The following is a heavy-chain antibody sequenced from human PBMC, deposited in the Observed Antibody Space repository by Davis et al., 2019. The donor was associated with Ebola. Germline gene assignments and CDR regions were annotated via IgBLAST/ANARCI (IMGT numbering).Heavy chain of an antibody. D-gene: IGHD3-10*01. CDR3: ARQGLLWFGELLTHNYGMDV. V-gene: IGHV4-59*08. CDR2: IYYSGST. CDR1: GGSISSYY. Sequence: SETLSLTCTVSGGSISSYYWSWIRQPPGKGLEWIGYIYYSGSTNYNPSLKSRVTISVDTSKNQFSLKLRSVTAADTAVYYCARQGLLWFGELLTHNYGMDVWGQGTTVTVSS. J-gene: IGHJ6*02.